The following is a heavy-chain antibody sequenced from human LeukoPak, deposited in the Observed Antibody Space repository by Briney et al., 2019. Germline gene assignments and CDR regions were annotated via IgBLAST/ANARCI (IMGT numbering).Heavy chain of an antibody. Sequence: SETLSLTCAVSGASISSSYWSWIRQPPGKGLEWSGYINYSGNTKYNPSLESRVTISVDASNNQFSLRLSSVTGADTAFDYCARGYYDSRGYSNTFDIWGQGTLVTVSS. D-gene: IGHD3-22*01. CDR3: ARGYYDSRGYSNTFDI. V-gene: IGHV4-59*01. CDR2: INYSGNT. J-gene: IGHJ3*02. CDR1: GASISSSY.